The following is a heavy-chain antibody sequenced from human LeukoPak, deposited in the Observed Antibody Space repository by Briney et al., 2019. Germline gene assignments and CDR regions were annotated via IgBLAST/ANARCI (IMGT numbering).Heavy chain of an antibody. V-gene: IGHV1-2*02. CDR3: AREALAATKNFDY. J-gene: IGHJ4*02. CDR2: INPNSGGT. CDR1: GYTFTGYY. Sequence: ASVKVSCKASGYTFTGYYMHWVRQAPGQGLEWMGWINPNSGGTNYAQKFQGRVTMTRDTSISTAYMELSSLISGDTAMYYCAREALAATKNFDYWGQGALVTVSS. D-gene: IGHD2-15*01.